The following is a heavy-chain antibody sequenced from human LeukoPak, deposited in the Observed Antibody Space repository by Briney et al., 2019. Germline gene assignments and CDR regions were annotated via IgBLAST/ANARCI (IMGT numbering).Heavy chain of an antibody. D-gene: IGHD3-3*01. J-gene: IGHJ6*02. Sequence: ASVKVSCKASGYTFTSYGISWVRQAPGQGLEWMGWISAYNGNTNYAQKLQGRVTMTTDTSTSTAHMELRSLRSDDTAVYYCARDRHYDFWSGLGISHYYGMDVWGQGTTVTVSS. CDR1: GYTFTSYG. CDR2: ISAYNGNT. CDR3: ARDRHYDFWSGLGISHYYGMDV. V-gene: IGHV1-18*01.